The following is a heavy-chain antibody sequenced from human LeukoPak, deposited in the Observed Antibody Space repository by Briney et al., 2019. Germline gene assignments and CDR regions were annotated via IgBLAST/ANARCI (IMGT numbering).Heavy chain of an antibody. CDR3: ARDGISCSGGHCYFAS. V-gene: IGHV3-74*01. D-gene: IGHD2-15*01. J-gene: IGHJ4*02. CDR2: INNDGSST. CDR1: GFIFGNYW. Sequence: GGSLRLSCATSGFIFGNYWMHRVRQAPGKGVVWVSRINNDGSSTTYADSVKGRFTISRDNARNTLYLQMNSLRAEDTAVYYCARDGISCSGGHCYFASWGQGTLVTVPS.